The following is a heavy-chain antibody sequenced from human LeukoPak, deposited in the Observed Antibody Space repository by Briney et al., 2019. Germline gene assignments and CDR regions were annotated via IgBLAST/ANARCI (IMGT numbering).Heavy chain of an antibody. V-gene: IGHV1-46*01. D-gene: IGHD3-10*01. CDR3: ARDYHGSGSLTTFDS. CDR2: INPRGGSA. Sequence: ASVKVSCKASGYTFTSFFMHWVRQAPGQGLEWMEIINPRGGSATSAQRFQGRLTVTRDTSTSTVYMELSSLTSEDTAVYYCARDYHGSGSLTTFDSWGQGTLVTVSS. CDR1: GYTFTSFF. J-gene: IGHJ4*02.